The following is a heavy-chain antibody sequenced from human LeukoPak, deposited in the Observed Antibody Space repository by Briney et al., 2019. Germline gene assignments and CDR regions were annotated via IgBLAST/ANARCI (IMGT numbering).Heavy chain of an antibody. CDR2: FDPEDGET. D-gene: IGHD2-15*01. J-gene: IGHJ4*02. V-gene: IGHV1-24*01. CDR1: GYTLTELS. Sequence: ASVKVSCKVSGYTLTELSMHWVRQAPGKGLEWMGGFDPEDGETIYAQKFQGRVTMTEDTSTDTAYMELSSLRSDDTAVYYCATGDLGRLLLRLVYWGQGTLVTVSS. CDR3: ATGDLGRLLLRLVY.